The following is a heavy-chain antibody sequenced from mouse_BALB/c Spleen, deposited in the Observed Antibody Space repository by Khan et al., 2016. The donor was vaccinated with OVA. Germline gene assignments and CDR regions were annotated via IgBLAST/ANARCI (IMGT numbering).Heavy chain of an antibody. J-gene: IGHJ4*01. CDR1: GYSITSDYA. Sequence: EVQLQESGPGLVKPSQSLSLTCTVTGYSITSDYAWNWIRQFPGNKLEWMGYISSSGSTNYNPALKSRISITRATSKTQFFLPLNSVTTEDTATYYCARDGSRYNYAMDYWGQGTSVTVSS. CDR3: ARDGSRYNYAMDY. D-gene: IGHD2-3*01. V-gene: IGHV3-2*02. CDR2: ISSSGST.